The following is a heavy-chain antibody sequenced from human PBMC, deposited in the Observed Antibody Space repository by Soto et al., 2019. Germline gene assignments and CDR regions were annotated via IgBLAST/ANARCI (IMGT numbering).Heavy chain of an antibody. CDR3: ARDPLAYCGGDCYSVHYYFDY. CDR1: GCTFTGYY. J-gene: IGHJ4*02. D-gene: IGHD2-21*02. V-gene: IGHV1-2*02. CDR2: INPNSGGT. Sequence: ASVKVSCKASGCTFTGYYMHWVRQAPGQGLEWMGWINPNSGGTNYAQKFQGRVTMTRDTSISTAYMELSRLRSDDTAVYYCARDPLAYCGGDCYSVHYYFDYWGQGTLVTVSS.